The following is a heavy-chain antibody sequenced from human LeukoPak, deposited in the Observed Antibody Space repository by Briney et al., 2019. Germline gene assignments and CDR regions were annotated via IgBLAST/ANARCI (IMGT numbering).Heavy chain of an antibody. J-gene: IGHJ4*02. CDR1: GFTFSSYG. CDR3: AKDPLQYGSGSYYFDY. D-gene: IGHD3-10*01. Sequence: GGSLRLSCAASGFTFSSYGMHWVRQAPGKGLEWVAFIWYDGNDKYYADSVKGRFTISRDSSKNTLYLQMNSLRAGDTAVYYCAKDPLQYGSGSYYFDYWGQGTLVTVSS. CDR2: IWYDGNDK. V-gene: IGHV3-30*02.